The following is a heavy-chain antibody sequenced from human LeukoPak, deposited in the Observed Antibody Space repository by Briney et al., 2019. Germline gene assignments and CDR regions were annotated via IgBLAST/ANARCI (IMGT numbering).Heavy chain of an antibody. D-gene: IGHD3-10*01. CDR3: ARAFSGSGSYYAEDY. J-gene: IGHJ4*02. CDR1: GYTFTGYY. CDR2: INPNSGGT. V-gene: IGHV1-2*02. Sequence: GASVKVSCKASGYTFTGYYMHWVRQAPGQGLEWMGWINPNSGGTNYAQKFQGRVTMTRDTSISTAYMELSRLRSDDTAVYYCARAFSGSGSYYAEDYWGQGTLVTVSS.